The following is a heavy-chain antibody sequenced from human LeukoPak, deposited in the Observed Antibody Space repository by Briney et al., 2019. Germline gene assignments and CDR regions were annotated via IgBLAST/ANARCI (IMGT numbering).Heavy chain of an antibody. D-gene: IGHD3-10*01. CDR1: GGSISSYY. CDR2: IYYRGTT. Sequence: KPSETLSPTCTFSGGSISSYYWSWIRQPPGKGLEWIGCIYYRGTTNYNPSLKSRVTISVDTSKNQFSLRLSSVTAADTAVYYCARGPGGSGTRPPYTFYYGMDVWGQGTTVTVSS. CDR3: ARGPGGSGTRPPYTFYYGMDV. J-gene: IGHJ6*02. V-gene: IGHV4-59*08.